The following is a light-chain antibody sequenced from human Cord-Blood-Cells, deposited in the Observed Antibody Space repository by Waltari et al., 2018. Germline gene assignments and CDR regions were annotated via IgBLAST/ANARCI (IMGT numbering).Light chain of an antibody. J-gene: IGKJ3*01. CDR1: QSVGSY. CDR2: DAP. CDR3: QQRSNWPPIVT. V-gene: IGKV3-11*01. Sequence: EIVLTQSPATLSFCTGERATLSCRASQSVGSYLAWYQQKPGQAPRLLIYDAPNRATGIPARFSGSGSGTDFTLTISSLEPEDFAVYYCQQRSNWPPIVTFGPGTKVDIK.